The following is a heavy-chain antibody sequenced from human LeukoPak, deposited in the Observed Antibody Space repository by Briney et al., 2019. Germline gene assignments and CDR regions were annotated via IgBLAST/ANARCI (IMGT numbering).Heavy chain of an antibody. J-gene: IGHJ1*01. D-gene: IGHD6-19*01. CDR3: ASPGGRIAVAETYFQH. CDR1: GGSISSYY. Sequence: SETLSLTCTVSGGSISSYYWGWIRQPPGKGLEWIGSIYHSGSTYYNPSLKSRVTISVDTSKNQFSLKLSSVTAADTAVYYCASPGGRIAVAETYFQHWGQGTLVTVSS. V-gene: IGHV4-39*01. CDR2: IYHSGST.